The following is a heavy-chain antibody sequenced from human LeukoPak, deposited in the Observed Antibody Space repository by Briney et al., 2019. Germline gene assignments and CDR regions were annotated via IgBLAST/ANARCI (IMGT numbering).Heavy chain of an antibody. J-gene: IGHJ4*02. V-gene: IGHV5-51*01. CDR3: ARLVGATFTFDY. CDR2: TYPGDSDT. CDR1: GYSFTSYW. D-gene: IGHD1-26*01. Sequence: GESLNVSCKGSGYSFTSYWIGWVRQMPGKGLECMGITYPGDSDTRYSPSFQGQVTISADKSISTAYLQWSSLKASDTAMYYCARLVGATFTFDYWGQGTLVTVSS.